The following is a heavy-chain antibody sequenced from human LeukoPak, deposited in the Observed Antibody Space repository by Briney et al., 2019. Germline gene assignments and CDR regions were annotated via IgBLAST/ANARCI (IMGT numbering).Heavy chain of an antibody. CDR1: GFTFSAYY. CDR2: ISSSGSTI. V-gene: IGHV3-11*01. CDR3: AKDRSGSYSNWFDP. D-gene: IGHD1-26*01. Sequence: GGSLRLSCAASGFTFSAYYMSWVRQAPGKGLEWVSYISSSGSTIYYADSVKGRFTISRDNAKNLLYLQMNSLRAEDTAFYYCAKDRSGSYSNWFDPWGQGTLVTVSS. J-gene: IGHJ5*02.